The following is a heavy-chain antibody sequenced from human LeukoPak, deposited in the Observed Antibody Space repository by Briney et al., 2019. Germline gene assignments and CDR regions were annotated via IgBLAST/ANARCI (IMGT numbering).Heavy chain of an antibody. CDR1: GGTFSSYA. J-gene: IGHJ3*02. CDR3: ASPYYYDSSGYPDAFDI. D-gene: IGHD3-22*01. CDR2: IIPIFGTA. V-gene: IGHV1-69*05. Sequence: SVKVSCKASGGTFSSYAISWVQQAPGQGLEWMGRIIPIFGTANYAQKFQGRVTITTDESTSTAYMELSSLRSEDTAVYYCASPYYYDSSGYPDAFDIWGQGTMVTVSS.